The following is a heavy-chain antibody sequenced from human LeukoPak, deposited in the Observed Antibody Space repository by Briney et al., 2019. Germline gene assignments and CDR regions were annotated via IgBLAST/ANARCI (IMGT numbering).Heavy chain of an antibody. D-gene: IGHD2-15*01. Sequence: PGGSLGLSCAASGFTFSSYSMNWVLQAPGKGLEWVSSISSSSSYIYYADSVKGRFTISRDNAKNSLYLQMNSLRAEDTAVYYCARGLYCSGGSCYPKINWFDPWGQGTLVTVSS. J-gene: IGHJ5*02. CDR1: GFTFSSYS. V-gene: IGHV3-21*01. CDR2: ISSSSSYI. CDR3: ARGLYCSGGSCYPKINWFDP.